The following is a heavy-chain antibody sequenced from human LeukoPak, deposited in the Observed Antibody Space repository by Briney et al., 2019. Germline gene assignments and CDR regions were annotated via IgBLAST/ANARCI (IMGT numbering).Heavy chain of an antibody. J-gene: IGHJ6*03. V-gene: IGHV4-61*02. CDR2: IYTSGST. CDR1: GGSISSGTYY. CDR3: AREGFSSSTYYYYYYMDV. Sequence: SETLSLTCTVSGGSISSGTYYWSWIRQPAGKGLEWIGRIYTSGSTNYNPSLKSRVTMSVDTSKNQFSLKLSSVTAADTAVYYCAREGFSSSTYYYYYYMDVWGKGTTVTISS. D-gene: IGHD6-13*01.